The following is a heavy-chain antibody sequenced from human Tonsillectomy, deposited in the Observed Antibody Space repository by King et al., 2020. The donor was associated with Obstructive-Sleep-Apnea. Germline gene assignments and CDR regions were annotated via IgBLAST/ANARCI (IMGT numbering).Heavy chain of an antibody. J-gene: IGHJ4*02. Sequence: VQLVESGGGLVQPGGSLRLSCAVSGFTVSSTYMSWVRQAPGKGLEWVSTLYSGGATDYADSVKGRFTISRDTSKNTLYLQMNSLRAEDTAVYFCARGLGYGYGYSFDYWGQGTLVTVSS. CDR2: LYSGGAT. CDR1: GFTVSSTY. D-gene: IGHD5-18*01. CDR3: ARGLGYGYGYSFDY. V-gene: IGHV3-66*01.